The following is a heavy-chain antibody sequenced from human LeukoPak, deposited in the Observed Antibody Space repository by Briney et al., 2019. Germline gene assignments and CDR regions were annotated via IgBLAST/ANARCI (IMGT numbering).Heavy chain of an antibody. CDR1: GGTFSSYA. D-gene: IGHD2-15*01. CDR2: ISAYNGNT. CDR3: ARQTMYCSGGSCYGFDP. J-gene: IGHJ5*02. Sequence: GASVKVSCKASGGTFSSYAISWVRQAPGQGLEWMGWISAYNGNTNYAQKLQGRVTMTTDTSTSTAYMELRSLRSDDTAVYYCARQTMYCSGGSCYGFDPWGQGTLVTVSS. V-gene: IGHV1-18*01.